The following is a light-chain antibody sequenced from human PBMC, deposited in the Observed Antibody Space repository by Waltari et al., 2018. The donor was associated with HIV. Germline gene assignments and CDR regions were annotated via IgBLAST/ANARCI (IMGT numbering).Light chain of an antibody. CDR1: SGAVTSGHY. Sequence: QAVVTQEPSLTVSPGGTVTLTCGSSSGAVTSGHYPYWFQHKPGQPPRTLIYETNTKPSWTPARFAGSLLGGKAALTLSGAQPEDEAEYYCLLSYSGTRVFGGGTKLTVL. J-gene: IGLJ3*02. V-gene: IGLV7-46*01. CDR3: LLSYSGTRV. CDR2: ETN.